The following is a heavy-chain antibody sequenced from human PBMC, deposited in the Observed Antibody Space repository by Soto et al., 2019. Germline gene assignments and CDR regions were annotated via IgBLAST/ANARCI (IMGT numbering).Heavy chain of an antibody. Sequence: PSETLSLTCTVSGGSISSGASFWSWLRQHPEKGLEWIGYIYYSGSTYYNPSLKSRVSISLDMSKNQFSLKLSSVTAADTAVYYCAGGRNYYFDSSYNWFDPWGQGTLVTVSS. CDR1: GGSISSGASF. CDR3: AGGRNYYFDSSYNWFDP. V-gene: IGHV4-31*03. J-gene: IGHJ5*02. D-gene: IGHD3-22*01. CDR2: IYYSGST.